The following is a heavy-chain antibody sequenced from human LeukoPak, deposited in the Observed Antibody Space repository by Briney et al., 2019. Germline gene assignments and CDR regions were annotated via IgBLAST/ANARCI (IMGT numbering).Heavy chain of an antibody. CDR2: ISSSSSTI. CDR3: AKGYCSSTSCYNSDY. V-gene: IGHV3-48*04. Sequence: GGSLRLSCAASGFTFSSYSMNWVRQAPGKGLEWVSYISSSSSTIYYADSVKGRFTISRDNAKNSLYLQMNSLRAEDTAVYYCAKGYCSSTSCYNSDYWGQGTLVTVSS. D-gene: IGHD2-2*02. J-gene: IGHJ4*02. CDR1: GFTFSSYS.